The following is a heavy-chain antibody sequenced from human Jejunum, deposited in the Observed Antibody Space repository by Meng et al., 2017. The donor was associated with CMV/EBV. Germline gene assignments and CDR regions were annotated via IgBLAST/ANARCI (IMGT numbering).Heavy chain of an antibody. CDR3: AREGGDGPYFDY. V-gene: IGHV3-7*01. J-gene: IGHJ4*02. Sequence: ASGFTISRYWMSWVRQATGKGLEWVANIKQDGSERWYVDSVKGRFTISRDNAKNSLYLEMSTLRVEDTAVYYCAREGGDGPYFDYWGQGTLVTVSS. CDR2: IKQDGSER. CDR1: GFTISRYW. D-gene: IGHD2-21*01.